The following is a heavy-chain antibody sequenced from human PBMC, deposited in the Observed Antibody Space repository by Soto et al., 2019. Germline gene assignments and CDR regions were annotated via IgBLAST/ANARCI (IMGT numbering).Heavy chain of an antibody. J-gene: IGHJ4*02. CDR1: GFTFSSYG. V-gene: IGHV3-30*03. D-gene: IGHD3-10*01. CDR3: WGRSGSYSDSFDY. Sequence: QVQLVESGGGVVQPGRSLRLSCAASGFTFSSYGMHWVRQAPAKGLEWVAVISYDGSNKYYADSVKGRFTISRDNSKNTLYLQMNSLRAEETALYYCWGRSGSYSDSFDYWGQGTLVTVSS. CDR2: ISYDGSNK.